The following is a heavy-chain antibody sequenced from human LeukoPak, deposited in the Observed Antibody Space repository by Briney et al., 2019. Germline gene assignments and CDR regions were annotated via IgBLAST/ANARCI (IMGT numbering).Heavy chain of an antibody. D-gene: IGHD6-13*01. V-gene: IGHV4-59*01. J-gene: IGHJ4*02. CDR1: GGSISSYY. CDR3: ARGVYIAAAQYGY. CDR2: IYYSGTT. Sequence: PSETLSLTCTVSGGSISSYYWSWIRKPPGKGLEWIGYIYYSGTTNYNPSLKSRVTISVDTSKNQFSLKLSSVTAADTAVYYCARGVYIAAAQYGYWGQGTLVTVSS.